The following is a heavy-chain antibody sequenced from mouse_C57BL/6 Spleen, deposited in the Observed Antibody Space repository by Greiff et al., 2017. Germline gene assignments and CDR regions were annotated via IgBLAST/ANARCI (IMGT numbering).Heavy chain of an antibody. CDR2: ISSGGDYI. J-gene: IGHJ2*01. CDR3: TRDKDYYGSSFDY. Sequence: EVMLVESGAGLVKPGGSLKLSCAASGFTFSSYAMSWVRQTPEQRLEWVAYISSGGDYIYYADTVTGRFTISRDNARNTLYLQMSSLKSEDTAMYYCTRDKDYYGSSFDYWGQGTTRTVSS. CDR1: GFTFSSYA. D-gene: IGHD1-1*01. V-gene: IGHV5-9-1*02.